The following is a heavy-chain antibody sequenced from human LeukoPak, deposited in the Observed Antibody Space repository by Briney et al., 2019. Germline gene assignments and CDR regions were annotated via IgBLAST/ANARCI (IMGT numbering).Heavy chain of an antibody. Sequence: GGSLRLSCAASGFTFSSYAMSWVRQAPGKGLEWVSAISGSGGSTYYADSVKGRFTISRDNSKNTLYLQMNSLRAEDTAVYYCAKFGADSCYYYYYRDVWGKGTTVTVSS. J-gene: IGHJ6*03. CDR2: ISGSGGST. V-gene: IGHV3-23*01. CDR3: AKFGADSCYYYYYRDV. CDR1: GFTFSSYA. D-gene: IGHD1-26*01.